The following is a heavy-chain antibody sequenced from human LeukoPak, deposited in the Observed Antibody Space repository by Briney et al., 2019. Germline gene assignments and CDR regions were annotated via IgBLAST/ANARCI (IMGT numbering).Heavy chain of an antibody. D-gene: IGHD1-26*01. CDR1: GFTFSSYE. J-gene: IGHJ4*02. V-gene: IGHV3-48*03. CDR2: ISSSGSTI. Sequence: GGSLRLSXAAYGFTFSSYEMNWVRQAPGKGLEWVSYISSSGSTIYYADSVKGRFTISRDNAKNSLYLQMNSLRAEDTAVYYCARLYSGSYPPGYWGQGTLVTVSS. CDR3: ARLYSGSYPPGY.